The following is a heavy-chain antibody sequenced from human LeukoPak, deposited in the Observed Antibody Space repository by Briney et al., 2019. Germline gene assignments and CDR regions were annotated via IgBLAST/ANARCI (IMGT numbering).Heavy chain of an antibody. Sequence: GASVKVSCKASGYTFTGYYVHWMRQAPGQGLEWVGWINPNSGDTEYEQKFQGRVTMTRDTSISTAYMELSRLRSDDTAVYYCARVPNVLRYFDWWVPHDAFDIWGQGTMVTVSS. V-gene: IGHV1-2*02. CDR1: GYTFTGYY. CDR3: ARVPNVLRYFDWWVPHDAFDI. D-gene: IGHD3-9*01. J-gene: IGHJ3*02. CDR2: INPNSGDT.